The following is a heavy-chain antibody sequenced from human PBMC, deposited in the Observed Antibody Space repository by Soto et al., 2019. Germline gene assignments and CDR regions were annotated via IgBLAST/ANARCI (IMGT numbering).Heavy chain of an antibody. D-gene: IGHD4-17*01. J-gene: IGHJ4*02. V-gene: IGHV4-39*01. CDR3: ARLSVTFDY. Sequence: ETLSLTCTVSGGSISSSSYYWGWIRQPPGKGLEWIGSIYYSGSTYYNPSLKSRVTISVDTSKNQFSLKLSSVTAADTAVYYCARLSVTFDYWGQGTLVTVSS. CDR2: IYYSGST. CDR1: GGSISSSSYY.